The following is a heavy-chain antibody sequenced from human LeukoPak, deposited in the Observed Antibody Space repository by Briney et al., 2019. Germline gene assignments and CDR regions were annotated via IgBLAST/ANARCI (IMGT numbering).Heavy chain of an antibody. V-gene: IGHV4-59*08. J-gene: IGHJ2*01. Sequence: SETLSLTCAVYGGSFSGYYWSWIRQPPGKGLEWIGYIYYSGSTNYNPSLKSRVTISVDTSKNQFSLKLSSVTAADTAVYYCARQAYCGGDCHSAYWYFDLWGRGTLVTVSS. CDR3: ARQAYCGGDCHSAYWYFDL. D-gene: IGHD2-21*02. CDR1: GGSFSGYY. CDR2: IYYSGST.